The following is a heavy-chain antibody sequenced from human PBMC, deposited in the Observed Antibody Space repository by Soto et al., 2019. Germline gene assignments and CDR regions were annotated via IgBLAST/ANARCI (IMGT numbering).Heavy chain of an antibody. CDR2: ISYDGIRK. D-gene: IGHD6-19*01. CDR1: GFSFSSYS. Sequence: QVQLVESGGGVVQPGGSLRLSCVASGFSFSSYSFHWIRQAPGKGLEWVALISYDGIRKNYEDSVKGRFTISRDSSNNMVYLQMNSLRSDDTAVYYCARSIAVAGLDYWGQGTLVTVSS. V-gene: IGHV3-30-3*01. CDR3: ARSIAVAGLDY. J-gene: IGHJ4*02.